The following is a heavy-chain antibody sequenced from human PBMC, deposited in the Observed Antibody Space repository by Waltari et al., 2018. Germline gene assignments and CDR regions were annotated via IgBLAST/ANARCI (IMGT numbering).Heavy chain of an antibody. CDR3: AKDAFGNTYLDF. CDR1: GFTFRNFC. V-gene: IGHV3-30*02. J-gene: IGHJ4*02. CDR2: ICCDGSYK. D-gene: IGHD2-2*02. Sequence: QVNLVESGGGVVQPGGSLRLSCATSGFTFRNFCMHLVRYAPGKGRGWVALICCDGSYKFYAVSGRGRFTISRDNSARTLYLDMDSLRLDDTAMYYCAKDAFGNTYLDFWGQGTLVTVSS.